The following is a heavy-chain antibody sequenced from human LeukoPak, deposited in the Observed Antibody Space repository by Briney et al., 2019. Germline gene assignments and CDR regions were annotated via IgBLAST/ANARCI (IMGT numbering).Heavy chain of an antibody. Sequence: PSETLSLTCTVSGGSVSSGSYYWSWIRQPPGKGLEWIVYIYYSGSTNYNPSLKSRVTISVDTSKNQFSLKLSSVTAADTAVYYCARDTWVGLGYIWFDPWGQGTLVTVSS. D-gene: IGHD1-26*01. CDR2: IYYSGST. V-gene: IGHV4-61*01. CDR1: GGSVSSGSYY. J-gene: IGHJ5*02. CDR3: ARDTWVGLGYIWFDP.